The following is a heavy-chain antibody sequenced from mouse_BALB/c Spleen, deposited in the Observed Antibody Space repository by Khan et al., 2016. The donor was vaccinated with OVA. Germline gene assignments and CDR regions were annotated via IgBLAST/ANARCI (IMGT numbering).Heavy chain of an antibody. J-gene: IGHJ3*01. Sequence: QIQLEQSGPELKKPGETVKISCKASGYTFTDYSMHWVKQAPGKGLKWMGWINTEPGKPTYADDFKGRFAFSLEPSASTAYLLITNLKNEDTATYFCARNFLYYYDSSPFAYWGQGTLVTVSA. D-gene: IGHD1-1*01. CDR2: INTEPGKP. CDR3: ARNFLYYYDSSPFAY. V-gene: IGHV9-2-1*01. CDR1: GYTFTDYS.